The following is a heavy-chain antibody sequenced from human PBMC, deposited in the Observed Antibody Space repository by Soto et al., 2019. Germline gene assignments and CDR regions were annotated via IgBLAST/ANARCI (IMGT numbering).Heavy chain of an antibody. CDR3: ARDRQRDGDYKLDV. CDR2: INSDGSST. D-gene: IGHD4-17*01. Sequence: EVQLVESGGGLVQPGGSLRLSCAASEFTFSSYWMHWVRQAPGKGLVWVSRINSDGSSTSYADSVKGRFTISRDNAKNTVYLQMNSLRAEDTAVYYCARDRQRDGDYKLDVWGQGTTVTVSS. CDR1: EFTFSSYW. V-gene: IGHV3-74*01. J-gene: IGHJ6*02.